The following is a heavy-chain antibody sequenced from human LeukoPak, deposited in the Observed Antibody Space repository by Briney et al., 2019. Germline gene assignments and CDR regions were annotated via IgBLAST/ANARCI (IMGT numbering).Heavy chain of an antibody. J-gene: IGHJ4*02. CDR1: GYTFTSYY. D-gene: IGHD3-16*01. CDR3: ARVGGEGYFDY. CDR2: INPSGGST. V-gene: IGHV1-46*01. Sequence: ASVKVSCKASGYTFTSYYTHWVRQAPGQGLEWMGIINPSGGSTSYAQKFQGRVTMTRDTSTSTVYMELSSLRSEDTAVYYCARVGGEGYFDYWGQGTLVTVSS.